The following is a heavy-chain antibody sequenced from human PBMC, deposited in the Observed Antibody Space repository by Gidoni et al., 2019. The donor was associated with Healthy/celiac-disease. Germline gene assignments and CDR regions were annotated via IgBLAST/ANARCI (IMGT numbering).Heavy chain of an antibody. D-gene: IGHD2-15*01. CDR1: GYSISSGYY. Sequence: QVQLQESGPGLVKPSETLSLTRTVSGYSISSGYYWGWIRQPPGKGLEWIGSIYHSGSTYYNPSLKSRVTISVDTSKNQFSLKLSSVTAADTAVYYCARVSVGGNIGEAFDIWGQGTMVTVSS. J-gene: IGHJ3*02. V-gene: IGHV4-38-2*02. CDR3: ARVSVGGNIGEAFDI. CDR2: IYHSGST.